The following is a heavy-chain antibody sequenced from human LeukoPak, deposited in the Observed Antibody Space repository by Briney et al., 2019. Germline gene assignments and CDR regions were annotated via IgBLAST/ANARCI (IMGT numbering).Heavy chain of an antibody. CDR1: GFTFSSYG. Sequence: PGGSLRLSCAASGFTFSSYGIHWVRQAPGKGLEWVAVISYDGSNKYYGESVKGRFTISRDNAKNSLYLQMNSLRAEDTAVYYCARRSQGAFDIWGQGTMVTVSS. CDR2: ISYDGSNK. CDR3: ARRSQGAFDI. D-gene: IGHD1-26*01. V-gene: IGHV3-33*05. J-gene: IGHJ3*02.